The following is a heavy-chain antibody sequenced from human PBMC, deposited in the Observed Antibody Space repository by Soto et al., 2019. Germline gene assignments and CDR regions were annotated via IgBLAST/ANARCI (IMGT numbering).Heavy chain of an antibody. D-gene: IGHD2-2*01. CDR3: ARDGPVTGAPSWHPARIDY. CDR1: GVTFSSYG. Sequence: GGSLRLSCGASGVTFSSYGMHWVRQAQGKGLEWVAVIWYDGSNKYYADSVEGRFTISRDNSKNTLYLQMNSLRAEDTAVYYCARDGPVTGAPSWHPARIDYWGQGTLVTVSS. CDR2: IWYDGSNK. J-gene: IGHJ4*02. V-gene: IGHV3-33*01.